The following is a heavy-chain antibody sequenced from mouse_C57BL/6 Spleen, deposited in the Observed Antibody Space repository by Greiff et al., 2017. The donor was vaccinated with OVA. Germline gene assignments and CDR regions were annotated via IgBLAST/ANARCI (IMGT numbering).Heavy chain of an antibody. V-gene: IGHV5-9-1*02. CDR2: ISSGGDYI. CDR3: TRVGSSYSWFAY. D-gene: IGHD1-1*01. Sequence: EVKVVESGEGLVKPGGSLKLSCAASGFTFSSYAMSWVRQTPEKRLEWVAYISSGGDYIYYADTVKGRFTISRDNARNTLYLQMSSLKSEDTAMYYCTRVGSSYSWFAYWGQGTLVTVSA. CDR1: GFTFSSYA. J-gene: IGHJ3*01.